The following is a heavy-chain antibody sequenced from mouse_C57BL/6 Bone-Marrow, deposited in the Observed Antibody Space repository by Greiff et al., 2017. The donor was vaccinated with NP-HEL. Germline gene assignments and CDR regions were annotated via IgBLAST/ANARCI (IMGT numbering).Heavy chain of an antibody. J-gene: IGHJ1*03. Sequence: ESGPGLVKPSQSLSLTCSVTGYSITSGYYWNWIRQFPGNKLEWMGYISYDGSNNYNPSLKNRISITRDTSKNQFFLKLNSVTTEDTATYYGARRRNYYGSSYGYFDVWGTGTTVTVSS. CDR2: ISYDGSN. V-gene: IGHV3-6*01. CDR1: GYSITSGYY. D-gene: IGHD1-1*01. CDR3: ARRRNYYGSSYGYFDV.